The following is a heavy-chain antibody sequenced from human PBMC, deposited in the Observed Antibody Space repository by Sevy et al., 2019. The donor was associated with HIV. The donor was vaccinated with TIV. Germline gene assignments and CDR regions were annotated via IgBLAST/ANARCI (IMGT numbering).Heavy chain of an antibody. D-gene: IGHD3-22*01. V-gene: IGHV3-7*01. CDR2: IKQDGSEK. CDR3: VRDYPNNYYDSSGTNYYYGMDV. Sequence: GGSLRLSCAASGFTFSSYWMSWVRQAPGKGLEWVANIKQDGSEKYYVDSVKGRFTISRDNAKNSLYLQMNSLRAEDTAVYYCVRDYPNNYYDSSGTNYYYGMDVWGQGTTVTVSS. CDR1: GFTFSSYW. J-gene: IGHJ6*02.